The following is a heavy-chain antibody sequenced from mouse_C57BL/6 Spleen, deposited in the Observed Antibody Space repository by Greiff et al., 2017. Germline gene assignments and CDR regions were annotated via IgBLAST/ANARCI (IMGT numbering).Heavy chain of an antibody. Sequence: VQLQESGPELVKPGASVQISCKASGYAFSSSWTNWVKQRPGKGLEWIGRIYPGDGDTNYNGKFKGKATLTADKSSSTAYMQLSSLTSEDSAVYFCARSYDGYYGDYAMDYWGQGTSDTVSS. J-gene: IGHJ4*01. V-gene: IGHV1-82*01. D-gene: IGHD2-3*01. CDR2: IYPGDGDT. CDR3: ARSYDGYYGDYAMDY. CDR1: GYAFSSSW.